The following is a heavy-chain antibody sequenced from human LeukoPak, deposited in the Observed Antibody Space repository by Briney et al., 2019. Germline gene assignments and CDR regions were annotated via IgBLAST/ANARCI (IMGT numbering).Heavy chain of an antibody. V-gene: IGHV1-8*01. Sequence: RASVKVSCKASGYTFTSYDINWVRQATGQGLEWMGWMNPNSGNTGYAQKFQGRVTMTRNTSISTAYMELSSLRSEDTAVYYCARGVGNSNYYDSSGYYSDPFDPWGQGTLVTVSS. CDR2: MNPNSGNT. CDR1: GYTFTSYD. D-gene: IGHD3-22*01. CDR3: ARGVGNSNYYDSSGYYSDPFDP. J-gene: IGHJ5*02.